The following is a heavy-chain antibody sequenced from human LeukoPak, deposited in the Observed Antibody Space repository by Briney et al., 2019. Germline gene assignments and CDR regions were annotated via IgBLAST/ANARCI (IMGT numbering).Heavy chain of an antibody. CDR2: MNPNSGNT. CDR3: ARTAEGGGSGSYSDPQFDY. J-gene: IGHJ4*02. CDR1: GYTFTSYD. V-gene: IGHV1-8*01. Sequence: ASVKVSCKASGYTFTSYDINWVRQATGQGLEWMGWMNPNSGNTGYAQKFQGRVTITADESTSTAYMELSSLRSEDTAVYYCARTAEGGGSGSYSDPQFDYWGQGTLVTVSS. D-gene: IGHD3-10*01.